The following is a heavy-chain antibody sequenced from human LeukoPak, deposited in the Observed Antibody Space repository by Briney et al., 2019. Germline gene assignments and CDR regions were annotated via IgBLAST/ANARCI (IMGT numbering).Heavy chain of an antibody. D-gene: IGHD4-17*01. Sequence: ASVKVSCKASGYTFTGYYMHWVRQAPGQGLEWMGRINPNSGGTNYAQKFQGRVTMTRDTSISTAYMELSRLRSDDTAVYYCAAPRDYGDYLHAFDIWGQGTMVTVSS. J-gene: IGHJ3*02. CDR3: AAPRDYGDYLHAFDI. CDR1: GYTFTGYY. V-gene: IGHV1-2*02. CDR2: INPNSGGT.